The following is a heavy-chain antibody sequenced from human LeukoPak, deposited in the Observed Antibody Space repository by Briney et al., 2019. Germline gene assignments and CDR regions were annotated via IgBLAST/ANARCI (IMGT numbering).Heavy chain of an antibody. CDR3: ARDPAAAGLQSTPPVDY. Sequence: GASVKVSCKASGYIFTNYGINWVRQAPGQGLEWMGWISAYNGNTKYTQKLQDRVTMTRDTSTSTVYMELSSLRSEDTAVYYCARDPAAAGLQSTPPVDYWGQGTLVTVSS. D-gene: IGHD6-13*01. CDR2: ISAYNGNT. V-gene: IGHV1-18*01. CDR1: GYIFTNYG. J-gene: IGHJ4*02.